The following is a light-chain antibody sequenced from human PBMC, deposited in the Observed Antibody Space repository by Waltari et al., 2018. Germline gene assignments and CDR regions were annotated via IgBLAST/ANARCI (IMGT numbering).Light chain of an antibody. CDR1: RHQSYY. J-gene: IGLJ2*01. V-gene: IGLV3-19*01. CDR3: NSRDSSGNHVV. Sequence: SSELTQDPAVSVALGQTVRITCQGDRHQSYYASWYQQKPVQAPVLVIYGKNNRPSGIPDRFSGSSSGNTASLTITGAQAEDEADYYCNSRDSSGNHVVFGGGTKLTVL. CDR2: GKN.